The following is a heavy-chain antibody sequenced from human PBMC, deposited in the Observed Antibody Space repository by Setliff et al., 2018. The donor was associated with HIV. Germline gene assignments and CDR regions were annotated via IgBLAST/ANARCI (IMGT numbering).Heavy chain of an antibody. J-gene: IGHJ3*01. CDR2: INPSGGST. V-gene: IGHV1-46*01. CDR1: GYTFTSYY. D-gene: IGHD3-3*01. CDR3: ARRLLTRSGVALGAFDL. Sequence: AASVKVSCKASGYTFTSYYIHWVRQAPGQGLEWMGRINPSGGSTSYAQKFQGQATISADQSITSAYLQWSSLRPSDTAIYYCARRLLTRSGVALGAFDLWGQGTMVTVSS.